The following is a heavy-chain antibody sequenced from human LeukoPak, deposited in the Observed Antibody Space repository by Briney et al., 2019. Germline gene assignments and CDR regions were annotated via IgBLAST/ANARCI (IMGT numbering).Heavy chain of an antibody. J-gene: IGHJ4*02. V-gene: IGHV3-23*01. CDR2: ISDSGGST. Sequence: GGSLRLSCAASGFTFSSYAMSWVRQAPGKGLEWVASISDSGGSTYYGDSVKGRFTISRDNTKKTLHLQMNSLRAEDMAVYYCTIEGRYDFWSGNHDYWGQGTLVTVSS. CDR3: TIEGRYDFWSGNHDY. CDR1: GFTFSSYA. D-gene: IGHD3-3*01.